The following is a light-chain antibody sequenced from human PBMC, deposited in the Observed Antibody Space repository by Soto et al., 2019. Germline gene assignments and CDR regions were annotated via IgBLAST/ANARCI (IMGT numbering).Light chain of an antibody. V-gene: IGLV2-23*01. CDR1: SGDIGTYNL. CDR3: CSYAGRSTVI. Sequence: QSALTQPASVSGSPGQSITISCTGTSGDIGTYNLVSWYQQHPGRAPKLIIFEGNKRPSGVSNRFSASKSGNTASLAVSGLQAEDEADYHCCSYAGRSTVICGGGTNLTVL. J-gene: IGLJ2*01. CDR2: EGN.